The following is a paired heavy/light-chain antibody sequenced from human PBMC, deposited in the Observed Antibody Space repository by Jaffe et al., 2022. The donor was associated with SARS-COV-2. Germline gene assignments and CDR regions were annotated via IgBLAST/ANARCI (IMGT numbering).Light chain of an antibody. CDR1: SSNIGNNY. J-gene: IGLJ7*01. CDR3: GTWDSSLSAAV. Sequence: QSVLTQPPSVSAAPGQKVTISCSGSSSNIGNNYVSWYQQLPGTAPKLLIYDNNKRPSGIPDRFSGSKSGTSATLGITGLQTGDEADYYCGTWDSSLSAAVFGGGTQLTVL. V-gene: IGLV1-51*01. CDR2: DNN.
Heavy chain of an antibody. CDR3: ATAATVTEATTWFDP. CDR1: GYTLSELS. V-gene: IGHV1-24*01. J-gene: IGHJ5*02. D-gene: IGHD4-17*01. Sequence: QVQLVQSGAEVKKPGASVKVSCKVSGYTLSELSMHWVRQAPGKGLEWMGGFHPEDGETIYAQKFQGRVTVTEDTSTDTAYMELSSLRSEDTAVYYCATAATVTEATTWFDPWGQGTLVTVSS. CDR2: FHPEDGET.